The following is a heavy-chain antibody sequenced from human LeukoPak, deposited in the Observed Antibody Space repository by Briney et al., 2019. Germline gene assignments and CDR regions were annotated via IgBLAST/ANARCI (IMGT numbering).Heavy chain of an antibody. J-gene: IGHJ4*02. D-gene: IGHD3-22*01. Sequence: PGGSLRLSCAVSGFTFTTYGMHWVRQTPGKGLEWVTFIRYDGTNKYYADSVKGRFTISRDNAKNSLYLQMNSLRAEDTAVYYCARMEAADSSGYYDYWGQGTLVTVSS. CDR3: ARMEAADSSGYYDY. CDR2: IRYDGTNK. CDR1: GFTFTTYG. V-gene: IGHV3-30*02.